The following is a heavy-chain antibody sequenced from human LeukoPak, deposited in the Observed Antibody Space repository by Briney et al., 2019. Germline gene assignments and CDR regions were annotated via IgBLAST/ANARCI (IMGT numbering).Heavy chain of an antibody. CDR3: ARDVAVATFDY. Sequence: GASVKVSCKASGYTFTTYIMNWVRQAPGQGLEWMGWINTNTGNPTYAQGFTGRFVFSLDTSASTAYLQISSLKAEDTAVYYCARDVAVATFDYWGQGTLVTVSS. D-gene: IGHD6-19*01. J-gene: IGHJ4*02. CDR2: INTNTGNP. V-gene: IGHV7-4-1*02. CDR1: GYTFTTYI.